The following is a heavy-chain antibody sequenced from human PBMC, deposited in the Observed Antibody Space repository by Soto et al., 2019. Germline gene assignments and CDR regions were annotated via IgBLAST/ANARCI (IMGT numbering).Heavy chain of an antibody. CDR2: IKQDGSEK. CDR1: GFTFSSCW. J-gene: IGHJ4*02. V-gene: IGHV3-7*01. D-gene: IGHD3-10*01. Sequence: GGSLRLSCAASGFTFSSCWMSWVRQAPGKGLEWVANIKQDGSEKYYVDSVKGRFTISRDNAKNSLYLQMNSLRAEDTAVYYCARENRDYYGSGSSMNKYDYWGQGTLVTVSS. CDR3: ARENRDYYGSGSSMNKYDY.